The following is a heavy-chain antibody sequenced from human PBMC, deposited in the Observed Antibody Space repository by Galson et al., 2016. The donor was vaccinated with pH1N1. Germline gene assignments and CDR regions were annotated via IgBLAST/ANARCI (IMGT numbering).Heavy chain of an antibody. J-gene: IGHJ4*02. D-gene: IGHD3-22*01. Sequence: SVKVSCKASGGTFSSYAISWVRQAPGQGLEWMGKIIPISGTTNYAQRLQGRVTLTADESTDTAYMEVSGLRSEDTAVYYCARNPWDSSGLNYFDSWGQGILVSVSS. CDR1: GGTFSSYA. CDR3: ARNPWDSSGLNYFDS. CDR2: IIPISGTT. V-gene: IGHV1-69*13.